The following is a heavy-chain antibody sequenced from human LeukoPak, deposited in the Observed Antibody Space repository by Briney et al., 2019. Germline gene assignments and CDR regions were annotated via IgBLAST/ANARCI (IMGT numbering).Heavy chain of an antibody. CDR2: INTDGSTT. V-gene: IGHV3-74*01. CDR3: ARDQGSCFDY. CDR1: VFTFSSYW. D-gene: IGHD3-10*01. J-gene: IGHJ4*02. Sequence: GESLTLSCAASVFTFSSYWMHWVRQPPGKGLVWVSRINTDGSTTSYPDSEKGRFTISKANAKNTMSLQMNSLRAEDTAVYYCARDQGSCFDYWGQGTPVTVSS.